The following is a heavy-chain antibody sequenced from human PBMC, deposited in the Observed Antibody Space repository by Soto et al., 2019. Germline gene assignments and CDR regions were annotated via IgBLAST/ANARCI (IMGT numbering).Heavy chain of an antibody. Sequence: SETLSLTCTVSGGSISSYYWSRIRPPPRKGLEWIGYIYYSGSTNYNPSLKSRVTISVDTSKNQFSLKLSSVTAADTAVYYCASLHSGYDFGVGYFDYWGQGTLVTVS. CDR1: GGSISSYY. CDR3: ASLHSGYDFGVGYFDY. CDR2: IYYSGST. J-gene: IGHJ4*02. D-gene: IGHD5-12*01. V-gene: IGHV4-59*01.